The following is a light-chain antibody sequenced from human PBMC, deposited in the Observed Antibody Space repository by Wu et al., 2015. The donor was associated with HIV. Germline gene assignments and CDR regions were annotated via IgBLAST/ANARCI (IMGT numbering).Light chain of an antibody. CDR1: QSLPNTY. Sequence: EIVLTQSPGTLSLSPGERATPSCRASQSLPNTYLAWYQQKPGQAPRLLISDASSRATGIPDRFSGSGSGTDFTLTITSLEPEDFALYYCQHYGSSPWTFGPGTKVDIK. V-gene: IGKV3-20*01. J-gene: IGKJ1*01. CDR2: DAS. CDR3: QHYGSSPWT.